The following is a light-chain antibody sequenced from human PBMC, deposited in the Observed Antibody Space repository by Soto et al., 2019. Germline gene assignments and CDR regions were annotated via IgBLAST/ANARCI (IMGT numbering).Light chain of an antibody. V-gene: IGLV1-47*01. CDR3: AAWDDSLSGRV. Sequence: QSVLTQPPSVSAAPGQKVTISCSGSSSNIGKTYVSWYQQLPGTAPKLLIYRNNQRPSGVPDRFSGSKSGTSASLAISGLRSEDEADYYCAAWDDSLSGRVFGGGTKLTVL. CDR1: SSNIGKTY. J-gene: IGLJ3*02. CDR2: RNN.